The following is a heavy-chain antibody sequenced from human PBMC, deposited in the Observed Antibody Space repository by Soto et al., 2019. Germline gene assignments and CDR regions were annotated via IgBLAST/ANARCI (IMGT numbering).Heavy chain of an antibody. CDR3: ARGSTVGGWFDP. CDR1: GGSFSGYY. J-gene: IGHJ5*02. D-gene: IGHD4-17*01. Sequence: SETLSLTCAVYGGSFSGYYWSWIRQPPGKGLEWIGYIYYSGSTYYNPSLKSRVTISVDTSKNQFSLKLSSVTAADTAVYYCARGSTVGGWFDPWGQGTLVTVSS. CDR2: IYYSGST. V-gene: IGHV4-30-4*08.